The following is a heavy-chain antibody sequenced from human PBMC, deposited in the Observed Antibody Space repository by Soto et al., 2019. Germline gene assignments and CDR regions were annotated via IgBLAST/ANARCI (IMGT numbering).Heavy chain of an antibody. V-gene: IGHV1-18*01. CDR3: AREPARGGGDPFDY. J-gene: IGHJ4*02. CDR2: ISPYNGNT. CDR1: GYTFSRYS. D-gene: IGHD2-21*01. Sequence: ASVKVSCKASGYTFSRYSISWVRQAPGQGLEWMGWISPYNGNTYYAQNLQGRVTMTTDTSTSTAYMELRSLRSDDTAVYYCAREPARGGGDPFDYWGQGTLVTVSS.